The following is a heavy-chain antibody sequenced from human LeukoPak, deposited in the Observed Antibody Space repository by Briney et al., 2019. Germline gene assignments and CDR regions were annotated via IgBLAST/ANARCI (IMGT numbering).Heavy chain of an antibody. D-gene: IGHD6-19*01. Sequence: GGSLRLSCGASGITFSSYSMNWVRQAPGKGLEWVSGISWNSGSIDYADSVKGRFTISRDNAKNSLYLQMNSLRVEDTAFYYCAKDNRRHYTSGPNPDSLHWGQGALVTVSS. V-gene: IGHV3-9*01. CDR2: ISWNSGSI. CDR1: GITFSSYS. J-gene: IGHJ4*02. CDR3: AKDNRRHYTSGPNPDSLH.